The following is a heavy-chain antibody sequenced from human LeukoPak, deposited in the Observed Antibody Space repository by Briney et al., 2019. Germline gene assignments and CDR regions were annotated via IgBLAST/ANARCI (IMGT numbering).Heavy chain of an antibody. J-gene: IGHJ4*02. V-gene: IGHV3-21*01. CDR1: GFTFSSYR. D-gene: IGHD6-6*01. Sequence: GGSLRLSCAASGFTFSSYRMNWVRQAPGKGLEWVSSISSSSSYIYYADSVKGRFTISRHNAKNSLYLQMNSLRAEDTAVYYCARKRYSSSSVQWYFDYWGQGTLVTVSS. CDR2: ISSSSSYI. CDR3: ARKRYSSSSVQWYFDY.